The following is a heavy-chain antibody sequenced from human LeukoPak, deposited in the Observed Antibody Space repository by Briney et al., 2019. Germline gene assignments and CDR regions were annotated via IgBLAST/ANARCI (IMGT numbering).Heavy chain of an antibody. D-gene: IGHD1-7*01. J-gene: IGHJ2*01. CDR2: IYYSGST. V-gene: IGHV4-59*08. CDR1: GGSISSYY. Sequence: PSETLSLTCTVSGGSISSYYWSWIRQPPGKGLEWIGYIYYSGSTNYNPSLKSRVTISVDTSKNQFSLKLSSVTAADTAVYYCARARITGTNWYFDLRGRGTLVTVSS. CDR3: ARARITGTNWYFDL.